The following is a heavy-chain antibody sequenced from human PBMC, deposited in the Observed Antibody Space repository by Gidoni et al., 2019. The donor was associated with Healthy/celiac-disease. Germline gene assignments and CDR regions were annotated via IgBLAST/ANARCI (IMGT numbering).Heavy chain of an antibody. Sequence: QVQLVQSGAEVKKPGASVKVSCKASGYTFTGYYMHWVRQTPGQGLEWMGWLNPNSGGTNYAQKFQGRVTMTRDTSISTAYMVLSRLRSDDTAVYYCAIPEGGTYYDFWSGYYHDYYYYGMDVLGQGTTVTVSS. V-gene: IGHV1-2*02. J-gene: IGHJ6*02. CDR1: GYTFTGYY. CDR2: LNPNSGGT. D-gene: IGHD3-3*01. CDR3: AIPEGGTYYDFWSGYYHDYYYYGMDV.